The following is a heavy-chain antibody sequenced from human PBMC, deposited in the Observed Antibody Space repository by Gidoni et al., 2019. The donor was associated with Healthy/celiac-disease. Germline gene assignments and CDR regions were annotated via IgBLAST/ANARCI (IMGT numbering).Heavy chain of an antibody. CDR1: GFTVADYA. D-gene: IGHD3-10*01. CDR2: ISWNSGSI. Sequence: EVQLVEPGGGLVQPGRSLRLSCAASGFTVADYAMHWVRQAPGKGLEWVSGISWNSGSIGYADSVKGRFTISRDNAKNALYLQMNSLRAEDTALYYCAKDYYGSGSYPSTFDYWGQGTLVTVSS. CDR3: AKDYYGSGSYPSTFDY. V-gene: IGHV3-9*01. J-gene: IGHJ4*02.